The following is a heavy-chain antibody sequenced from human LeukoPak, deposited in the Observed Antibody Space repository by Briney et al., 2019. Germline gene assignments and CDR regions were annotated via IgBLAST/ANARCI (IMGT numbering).Heavy chain of an antibody. CDR3: TRHLGGSGDYFDH. CDR1: GGSISSSFYY. J-gene: IGHJ4*02. Sequence: PSETLSLTCAVSGGSISSSFYYWGWIRQPPGKGLEWIGTIHYSGITYYNPSLKSRVTISVDTARNLFSLKLRSVTAADTAVYYCTRHLGGSGDYFDHWGQGTLVTVSS. CDR2: IHYSGIT. D-gene: IGHD3-10*01. V-gene: IGHV4-39*01.